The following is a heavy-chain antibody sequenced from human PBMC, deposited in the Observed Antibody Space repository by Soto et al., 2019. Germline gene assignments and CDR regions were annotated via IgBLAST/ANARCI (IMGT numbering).Heavy chain of an antibody. D-gene: IGHD3-10*01. Sequence: PGGSLRLSCAASGFTFSSYAMSWVRQAPGKGLEWVSAISGSGGTTYYADSVKGRFTISRDNSKNTLYLQMNSLRAEDTAVYYCAKDYYGSGNYFSYYGMDVWGQGTTVTVSS. V-gene: IGHV3-23*01. CDR1: GFTFSSYA. CDR2: ISGSGGTT. CDR3: AKDYYGSGNYFSYYGMDV. J-gene: IGHJ6*02.